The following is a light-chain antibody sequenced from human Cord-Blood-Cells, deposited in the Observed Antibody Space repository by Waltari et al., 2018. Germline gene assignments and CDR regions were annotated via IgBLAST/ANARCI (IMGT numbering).Light chain of an antibody. V-gene: IGLV2-23*01. CDR1: SSDGGGYNL. CDR2: EGS. Sequence: QSALTQPPSVSGSPGQSIPLSCTGTSSDGGGYNLVSWYQQPPGKAPKLMIYEGSRRPSGVSNRFSGSKSGNTASLTISGLQAEDEADYYCCSYAGSNVVFGGGTKLTVL. J-gene: IGLJ2*01. CDR3: CSYAGSNVV.